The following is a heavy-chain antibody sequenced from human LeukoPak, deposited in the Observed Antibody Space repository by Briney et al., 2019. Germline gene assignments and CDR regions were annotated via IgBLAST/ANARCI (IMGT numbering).Heavy chain of an antibody. CDR3: SRGQKDPYGPEFDY. CDR1: GFIFGDYN. D-gene: IGHD3-10*01. J-gene: IGHJ4*02. CDR2: IRAKIHDGTT. V-gene: IGHV3-49*04. Sequence: PGGSQRLSCTTSGFIFGDYNMNWVRQAPGKGQEWVGYIRAKIHDGTTDFAASVKGRFTISRDDSKSIAYLQMTSLQSEDTAVYYCSRGQKDPYGPEFDYWGQGTLVTVSS.